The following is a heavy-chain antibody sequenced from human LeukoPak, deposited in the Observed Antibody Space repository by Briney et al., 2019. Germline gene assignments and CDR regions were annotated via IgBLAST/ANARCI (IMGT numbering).Heavy chain of an antibody. CDR2: IYYSGST. J-gene: IGHJ3*02. CDR1: GGSISSYY. V-gene: IGHV4-59*01. CDR3: ASIPNDAFDI. Sequence: PSETLSLTCTVPGGSISSYYWSWIRQPPGKGLEWIGYIYYSGSTNYNPSLKSRVTISVDTSKNQFSLKLSSVTAADTAVYYCASIPNDAFDIWGQGTMVTVSS.